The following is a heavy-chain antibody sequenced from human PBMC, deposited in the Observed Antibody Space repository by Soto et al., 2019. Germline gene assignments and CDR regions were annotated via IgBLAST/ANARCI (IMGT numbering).Heavy chain of an antibody. CDR2: ISGSGGST. D-gene: IGHD2-15*01. CDR3: AKGGGKLLHYFDY. J-gene: IGHJ4*01. CDR1: GFTFSNYA. V-gene: IGHV3-23*01. Sequence: EVQLLDSGGGLVQPGGSLRLSCAASGFTFSNYAMSWVRQAPGKGLEWVLGISGSGGSTYFADSVKGRFTISRDNSKNTVFMHMNSLRAEDTAVYYCAKGGGKLLHYFDYWGHGTLVTVSS.